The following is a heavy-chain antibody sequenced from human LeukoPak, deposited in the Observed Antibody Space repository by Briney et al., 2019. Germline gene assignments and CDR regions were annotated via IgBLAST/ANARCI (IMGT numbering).Heavy chain of an antibody. Sequence: SGTLSLTCTVSGDSITAPKWWSWVRQAPGEGLEWIGEIYHDRTTSFNPSLKRRLTISVDKSANQFFLNLNSVSATDTAVYYCVGRGLYGGTWLFEYWGQGALVTVSS. D-gene: IGHD2-8*01. J-gene: IGHJ4*02. CDR1: GDSITAPKW. CDR3: VGRGLYGGTWLFEY. CDR2: IYHDRTT. V-gene: IGHV4-4*02.